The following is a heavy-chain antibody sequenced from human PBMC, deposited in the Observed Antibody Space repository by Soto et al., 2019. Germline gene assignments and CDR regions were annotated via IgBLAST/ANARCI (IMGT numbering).Heavy chain of an antibody. CDR3: ARDALGSPHDAFDI. CDR2: ISSSSSTI. J-gene: IGHJ3*02. CDR1: GFTFSSYS. D-gene: IGHD1-26*01. Sequence: EVQLVESGGGLVQPGGSLRLSCAASGFTFSSYSMNWVRQAPGKGLEWVSYISSSSSTIYYADSVKGRFTISRDNAKNSLYLQMNSLRAEDTAVYYCARDALGSPHDAFDIWGQGTMVTVSS. V-gene: IGHV3-48*01.